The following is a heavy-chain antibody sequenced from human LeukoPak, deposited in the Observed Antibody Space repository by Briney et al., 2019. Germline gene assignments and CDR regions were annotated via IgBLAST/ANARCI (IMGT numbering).Heavy chain of an antibody. Sequence: QSGGSLRLSCATSGFTFSDYAMTWVRQAPGKGLEWVATISGSGVMTYYADSVKGRFTVSGDNSKNTVYLQMSSLTAADTAVYYCAKDRSIGTYYTFDHWGQGTLVIVSS. CDR2: ISGSGVMT. J-gene: IGHJ4*02. D-gene: IGHD1-26*01. CDR3: AKDRSIGTYYTFDH. V-gene: IGHV3-23*01. CDR1: GFTFSDYA.